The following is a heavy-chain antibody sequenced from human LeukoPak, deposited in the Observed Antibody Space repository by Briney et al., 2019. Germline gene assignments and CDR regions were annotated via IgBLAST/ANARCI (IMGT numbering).Heavy chain of an antibody. D-gene: IGHD3-10*01. Sequence: ASVKVSCKAFEYTFIGYYMHSVRQAPGQGPEWMGWINPNSGGTIYAQKFQDRVTMTRDTSISTAYMELNRLRSDDTAVYYCVRDRGVWAFDVWGQGTMVTVSS. CDR1: EYTFIGYY. CDR2: INPNSGGT. J-gene: IGHJ3*01. V-gene: IGHV1-2*02. CDR3: VRDRGVWAFDV.